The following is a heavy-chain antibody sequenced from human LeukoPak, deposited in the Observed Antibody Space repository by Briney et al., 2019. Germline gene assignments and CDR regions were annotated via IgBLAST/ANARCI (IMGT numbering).Heavy chain of an antibody. CDR1: GYSFTNYW. Sequence: KNGESLNISCKASGYSFTNYWIGWVRQMPGKGLEWMGIIYPGNSDTRYSPSFQGQVIISADKSISTAYLQWGSLKASDTAMYYCARHIRVGAPGDYYYYMDVWGKGTTVTVSS. CDR2: IYPGNSDT. J-gene: IGHJ6*03. V-gene: IGHV5-51*01. D-gene: IGHD1-26*01. CDR3: ARHIRVGAPGDYYYYMDV.